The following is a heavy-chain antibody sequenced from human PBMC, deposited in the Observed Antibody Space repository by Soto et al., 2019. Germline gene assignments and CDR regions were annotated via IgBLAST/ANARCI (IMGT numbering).Heavy chain of an antibody. CDR2: INHSGST. D-gene: IGHD3-10*01. Sequence: QVQLQQWGAGLLKPSETLSLTCAVYGGSFSGYYWSWIRQPPGKGLEWIGEINHSGSTNYNPSLKSRVTISVDTAQIQFSLKLRSVTAAETAVYYCARGFGRRSSHANWFDPWGQGTLVTVSS. CDR1: GGSFSGYY. V-gene: IGHV4-34*01. J-gene: IGHJ5*02. CDR3: ARGFGRRSSHANWFDP.